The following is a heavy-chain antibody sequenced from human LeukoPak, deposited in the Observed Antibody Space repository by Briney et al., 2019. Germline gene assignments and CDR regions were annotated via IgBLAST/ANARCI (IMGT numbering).Heavy chain of an antibody. V-gene: IGHV4-59*01. Sequence: PSETLSLTCTVSGGAISSYDWSWVRQPPGKGLEWSGGIDDSGSTNYNPSLKSRVTISVDTSKNQFSLRLNSVTAADTAVYYCASTTVTTLPPTYYYYYYMDVWGKGTTVTVSS. CDR1: GGAISSYD. D-gene: IGHD4-17*01. CDR2: IDDSGST. J-gene: IGHJ6*03. CDR3: ASTTVTTLPPTYYYYYYMDV.